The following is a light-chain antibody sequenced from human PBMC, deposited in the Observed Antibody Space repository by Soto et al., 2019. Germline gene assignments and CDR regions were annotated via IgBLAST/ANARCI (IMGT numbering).Light chain of an antibody. V-gene: IGLV2-14*01. CDR3: ISYTGKSASYA. CDR2: EVT. CDR1: SSDVGGYNY. J-gene: IGLJ1*01. Sequence: QSVLAQPASVSGSPGQSITISCTGTSSDVGGYNYVAWYQQHPGKAPKLIIYEVTNRPSGVSYRFSASKSGNTASLTISGLQSEDEADYYCISYTGKSASYAFGTGTKVTVL.